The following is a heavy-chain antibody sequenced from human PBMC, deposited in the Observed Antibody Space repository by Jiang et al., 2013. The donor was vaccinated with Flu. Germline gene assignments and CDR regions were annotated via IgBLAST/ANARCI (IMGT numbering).Heavy chain of an antibody. V-gene: IGHV4-38-2*01. J-gene: IGHJ2*01. Sequence: LLKPSETLSLTCAVSGYSISSGYYWGWIRQPPGKGLEWIGSIYHSGSTYYNPSLKSRVTISVDTSKNQFSLKLSSVTAADTAVYYCASPFRDQLDWYFDLWGLAPWSLSPQ. D-gene: IGHD6-13*01. CDR2: IYHSGST. CDR1: GYSISSGYY. CDR3: ASPFRDQLDWYFDL.